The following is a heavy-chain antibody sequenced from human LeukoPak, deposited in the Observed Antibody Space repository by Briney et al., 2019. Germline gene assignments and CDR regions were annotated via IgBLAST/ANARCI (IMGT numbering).Heavy chain of an antibody. V-gene: IGHV1-46*01. CDR3: ARAVAGTGGAFDI. CDR2: INPSGGST. CDR1: GYTFTSYY. Sequence: EASVKVSCKASGYTFTSYYMHWVRQAPGQGLEWMGIINPSGGSTSYAQKFQGRVTMTRDMSTSTVYMELSSLRSEDTAVYYCARAVAGTGGAFDIWGQGTMVTVSS. J-gene: IGHJ3*02. D-gene: IGHD6-19*01.